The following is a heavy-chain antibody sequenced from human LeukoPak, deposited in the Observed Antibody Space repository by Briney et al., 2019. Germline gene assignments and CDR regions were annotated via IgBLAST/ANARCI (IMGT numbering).Heavy chain of an antibody. CDR2: ISSSSSTI. D-gene: IGHD2-21*01. V-gene: IGHV3-48*04. CDR1: GFTFSSYS. J-gene: IGHJ4*02. Sequence: PGGSLXLSCAASGFTFSSYSMNWVRQAPGKGLEWVSYISSSSSTIYYADSVKGRFTISRDNAKNSLYLQMNSLRAEDTAVCYCAKDQNIVVVIATLDYWGQGTLVTVSS. CDR3: AKDQNIVVVIATLDY.